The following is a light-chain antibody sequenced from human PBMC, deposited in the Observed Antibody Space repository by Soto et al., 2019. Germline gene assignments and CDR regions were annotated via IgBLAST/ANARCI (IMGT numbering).Light chain of an antibody. CDR1: SSNIGSNT. Sequence: QSVLTQPPSASGTPGQRVTISCSGSSSNIGSNTVNWYQQLPGTAPKLLIYSNNQRPSGVPDRFSGSKSGTSASLAISGLQCEDDADYYCAARDDSLNGYVFGTGTKVTV. V-gene: IGLV1-44*01. J-gene: IGLJ1*01. CDR3: AARDDSLNGYV. CDR2: SNN.